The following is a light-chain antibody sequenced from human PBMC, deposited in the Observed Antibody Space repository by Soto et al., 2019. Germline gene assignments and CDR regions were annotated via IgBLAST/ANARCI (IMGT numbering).Light chain of an antibody. V-gene: IGKV3-11*01. CDR2: DGS. CDR1: QSVTSF. CDR3: QQRSNWPLT. J-gene: IGKJ4*01. Sequence: DIMLTQSPVTLSLSPGERATLSCRASQSVTSFLACYQQKPGQAPRLLIYDGSNRATGIPARFSGSGSGTEFPLTISSLEPEDFAVYYFQQRSNWPLTFGGGTKVEIK.